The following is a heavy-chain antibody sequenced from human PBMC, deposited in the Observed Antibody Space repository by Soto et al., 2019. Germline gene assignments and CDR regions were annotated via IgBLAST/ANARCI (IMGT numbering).Heavy chain of an antibody. J-gene: IGHJ1*01. D-gene: IGHD5-12*01. V-gene: IGHV4-30-2*01. Sequence: SETLSLTCAVSGGSISSGDNSWSWIRQPPGKGLEWIGYIYHNGNTYYNPSLNSRATVSVDRSKNLFSLRLTSVTAADTAVYFRARRRIPSGYDDFFDVWGQGILVTVSS. CDR3: ARRRIPSGYDDFFDV. CDR2: IYHNGNT. CDR1: GGSISSGDNS.